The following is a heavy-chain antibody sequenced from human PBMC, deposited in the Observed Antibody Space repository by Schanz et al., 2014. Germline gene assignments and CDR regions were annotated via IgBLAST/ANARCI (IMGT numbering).Heavy chain of an antibody. CDR3: AREQTIFGVTYTDAYDV. J-gene: IGHJ3*01. CDR1: GFAFSSYG. Sequence: EVQLLESGGGLVQPGGSLRLSCLASGFAFSSYGMNWLRQAPGKGLEWVSVIGGSGGSTYYADSVKGRFTISSDSSKNTLYLQMSSLRADDTAVYYCAREQTIFGVTYTDAYDVWGRGTMXTVSS. CDR2: IGGSGGST. D-gene: IGHD3-3*01. V-gene: IGHV3-23*01.